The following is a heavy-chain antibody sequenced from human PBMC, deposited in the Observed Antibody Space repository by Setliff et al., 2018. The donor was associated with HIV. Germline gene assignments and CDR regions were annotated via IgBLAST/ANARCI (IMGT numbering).Heavy chain of an antibody. V-gene: IGHV4-4*08. CDR2: IFTSATTNF. Sequence: PSETLSLTCSVSGDSISHYYWSWIRQPPGKGLEWIGDIFTSATTNFNYNPSLKSRVTMPIDTSKNQFSLKLRSVTAADTAFYYCARARVYCPGDDCHAGNFDHWGQGTLVTVSS. D-gene: IGHD2-8*02. J-gene: IGHJ1*01. CDR3: ARARVYCPGDDCHAGNFDH. CDR1: GDSISHYY.